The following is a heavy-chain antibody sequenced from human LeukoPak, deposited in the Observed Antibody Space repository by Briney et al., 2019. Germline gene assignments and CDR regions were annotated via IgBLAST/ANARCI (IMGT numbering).Heavy chain of an antibody. CDR1: GFTFSSYG. D-gene: IGHD6-6*01. J-gene: IGHJ4*02. V-gene: IGHV3-30*02. Sequence: GGSLRLSCAASGFTFSSYGMHWVRQAPGKGLEWVAFIRYDGSNKYYVDSVKGRFTISRDNSKNTLYLQMNSLRAEDTAVYYCAKDLLDSGSPQGVDYWGQGTLVTVSS. CDR3: AKDLLDSGSPQGVDY. CDR2: IRYDGSNK.